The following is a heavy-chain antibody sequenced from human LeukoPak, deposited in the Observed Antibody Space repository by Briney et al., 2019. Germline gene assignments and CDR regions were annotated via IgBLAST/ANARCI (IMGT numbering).Heavy chain of an antibody. V-gene: IGHV1-69*13. D-gene: IGHD6-13*01. Sequence: SVKVSCKASGGTFSSYAISWVRQAPGQGLEWMGGIIPIFGTANYAQKFQGRVTSTADESTSTAYMELSSLRSEDTAVYYCARDPNRYAAAHAFEYWGQGTLVTVSP. J-gene: IGHJ4*02. CDR3: ARDPNRYAAAHAFEY. CDR1: GGTFSSYA. CDR2: IIPIFGTA.